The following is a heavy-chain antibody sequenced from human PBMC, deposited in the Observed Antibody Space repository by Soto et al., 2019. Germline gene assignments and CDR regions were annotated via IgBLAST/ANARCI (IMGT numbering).Heavy chain of an antibody. V-gene: IGHV3-30-3*01. D-gene: IGHD3-3*01. CDR1: GVTFSSYA. J-gene: IGHJ4*02. Sequence: PGGSLRLSCAASGVTFSSYAMHGVRQAPGKGLEWVAVISYDGSNKYYADSVKGRFTISRDNSKNTLYLQMNSLRAEDTAVYYCARDKRDLRFLEWSYYYDYWGQGSLVTVSS. CDR2: ISYDGSNK. CDR3: ARDKRDLRFLEWSYYYDY.